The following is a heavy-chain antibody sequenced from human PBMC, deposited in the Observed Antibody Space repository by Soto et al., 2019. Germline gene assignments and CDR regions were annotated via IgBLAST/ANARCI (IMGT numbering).Heavy chain of an antibody. Sequence: QVQLVESGGGVVQPGRSLRLSCAASGFTFSSYAMHWVRQAPGKGLEWVAVISYDGSNKYYADSVKGRFTISRDNSKNTLYLQMNSLRAEDTAVYYCAREVDLASSGGHHFDYWGQGTLVTVSS. V-gene: IGHV3-30-3*01. CDR3: AREVDLASSGGHHFDY. J-gene: IGHJ4*02. D-gene: IGHD6-19*01. CDR1: GFTFSSYA. CDR2: ISYDGSNK.